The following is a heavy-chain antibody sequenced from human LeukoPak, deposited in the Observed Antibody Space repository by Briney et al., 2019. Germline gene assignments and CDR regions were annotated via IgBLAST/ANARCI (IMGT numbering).Heavy chain of an antibody. D-gene: IGHD3-3*01. V-gene: IGHV3-21*01. CDR3: ARVGGFWSGYYIAYYYYMDV. CDR1: GFTFSSYS. J-gene: IGHJ6*03. Sequence: GGSLRLSCAASGFTFSSYSMNWVRQAPGKGLEWVSSISSSSSYIYYADSVKGRFTISRDNAKNSLYLQMNSLRAEDTAVYYCARVGGFWSGYYIAYYYYMDVWGKGTTVTASS. CDR2: ISSSSSYI.